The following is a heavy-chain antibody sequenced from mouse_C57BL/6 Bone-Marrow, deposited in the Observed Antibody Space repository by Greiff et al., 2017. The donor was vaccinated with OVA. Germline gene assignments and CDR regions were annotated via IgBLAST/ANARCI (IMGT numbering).Heavy chain of an antibody. Sequence: EVKLVESGPGLVKPSQSLSLTCSVTGYSITSGYYWNWIRQFPGNKLEWMGYISYDGSNNYNPSLKNRISITRDTSKNQFFLKLNSVTTEDTATYYCARGEIITTVVADYWGQGTTLTVSS. CDR3: ARGEIITTVVADY. J-gene: IGHJ2*01. D-gene: IGHD1-1*01. CDR2: ISYDGSN. CDR1: GYSITSGYY. V-gene: IGHV3-6*01.